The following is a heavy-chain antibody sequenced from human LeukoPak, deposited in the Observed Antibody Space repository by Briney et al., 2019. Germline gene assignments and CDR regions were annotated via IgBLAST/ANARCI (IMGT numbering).Heavy chain of an antibody. D-gene: IGHD1-1*01. CDR3: ARETTMRDC. V-gene: IGHV3-11*01. CDR1: GFTFSDYY. Sequence: PGGSLRLSCVASGFTFSDYYMSWIRQAPGKGLEWVSYLSPSGTTTYYADSLKGRFTISRDNGKNSLYLQINNVRAEGTAVYYCARETTMRDCWGQGTLVNVSS. J-gene: IGHJ4*02. CDR2: LSPSGTTT.